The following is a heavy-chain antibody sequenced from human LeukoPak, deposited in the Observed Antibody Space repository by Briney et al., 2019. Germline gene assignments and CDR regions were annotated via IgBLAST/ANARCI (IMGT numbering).Heavy chain of an antibody. CDR3: ARDLGYCSGGSCYADFDY. CDR2: NIPIFGTA. CDR1: GGTFSSYA. J-gene: IGHJ4*02. V-gene: IGHV1-69*01. D-gene: IGHD2-15*01. Sequence: GASVKVSCKASGGTFSSYAISWVRQAPGQGLEWMGGNIPIFGTANYAQKFQGRVTITADESTSTAYMELSSLRSEDTAVYYCARDLGYCSGGSCYADFDYWGQGTLVTVSS.